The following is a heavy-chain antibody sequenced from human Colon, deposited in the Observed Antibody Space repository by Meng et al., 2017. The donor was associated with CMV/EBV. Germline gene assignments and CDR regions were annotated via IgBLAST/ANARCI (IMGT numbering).Heavy chain of an antibody. CDR2: IYYSGPT. CDR3: ARDRVAPAAPFDS. V-gene: IGHV4-39*07. Sequence: SETLSLTCTISGASINSMSYYWAWVRQPPGRGLEWIGNIYYSGPTYYNPSLKSRATISVDASKNQFSLKLTSVTAADTAVYFCARDRVAPAAPFDSWGQGTLVTVSS. D-gene: IGHD2-2*01. CDR1: GASINSMSYY. J-gene: IGHJ4*02.